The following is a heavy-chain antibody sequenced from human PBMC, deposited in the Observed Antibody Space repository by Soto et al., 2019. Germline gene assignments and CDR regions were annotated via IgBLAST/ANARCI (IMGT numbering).Heavy chain of an antibody. J-gene: IGHJ5*02. CDR3: ASALYCSGGSCSFDP. Sequence: SETLSLTCTVSGGSVSSGNYYWSWIRQPPGKGLEWIGFIYYTGSTSYNPSLKSRVTISIDTSKNQFSLKLTSVTAADTAVYYCASALYCSGGSCSFDPWGQGTRVTVSS. CDR2: IYYTGST. D-gene: IGHD2-15*01. V-gene: IGHV4-61*01. CDR1: GGSVSSGNYY.